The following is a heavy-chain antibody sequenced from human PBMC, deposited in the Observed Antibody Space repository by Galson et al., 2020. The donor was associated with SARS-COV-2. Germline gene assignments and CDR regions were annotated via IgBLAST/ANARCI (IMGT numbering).Heavy chain of an antibody. CDR2: INTDTGNP. V-gene: IGHV7-4-1*02. J-gene: IGHJ4*02. Sequence: ASVKVSCKASGYTFTNSALNWVRQAPGQGLEWMGWINTDTGNPTYAQGFTGRFVFSLDTSVSTAYLQINSLKAEDTAVYYCARESDSSGSEADYWGQGTLVTVSS. CDR1: GYTFTNSA. D-gene: IGHD3-22*01. CDR3: ARESDSSGSEADY.